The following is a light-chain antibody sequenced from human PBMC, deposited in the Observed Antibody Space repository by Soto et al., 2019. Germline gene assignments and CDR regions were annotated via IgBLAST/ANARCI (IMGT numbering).Light chain of an antibody. CDR2: EVN. J-gene: IGLJ2*01. CDR3: SPNTPHELVI. V-gene: IGLV2-23*02. CDR1: SSDVGKYNA. Sequence: QSALTQPASVSGSPGQSITISCTGTSSDVGKYNAVSWYQQLPGKAPKLILFEVNKWPSGASHRLSGSKSGDTASLTIPGFQTDAGAIFSCSPNTPHELVILGGGTKLTVL.